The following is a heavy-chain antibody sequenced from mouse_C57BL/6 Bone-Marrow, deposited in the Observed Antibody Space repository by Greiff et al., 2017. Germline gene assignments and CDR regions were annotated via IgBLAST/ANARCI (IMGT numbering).Heavy chain of an antibody. J-gene: IGHJ1*03. CDR3: ARSLPYCYFDV. CDR2: FYPGSGNT. D-gene: IGHD2-12*01. CDR1: GYSFTSYY. Sequence: QVQLQQSGPELVKPGASVKISCKASGYSFTSYYIHWVKQRPGQGLEWIGWFYPGSGNTKYNEKFKGKATLTADTSSSTAYLQLSSLTSEDSAVYYCARSLPYCYFDVWGTGTTVTVSS. V-gene: IGHV1-66*01.